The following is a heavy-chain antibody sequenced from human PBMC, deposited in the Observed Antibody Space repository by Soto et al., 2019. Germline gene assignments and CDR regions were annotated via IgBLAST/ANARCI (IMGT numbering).Heavy chain of an antibody. CDR1: GGSISSRNYY. V-gene: IGHV4-39*07. Sequence: SETLSLTCSVSGGSISSRNYYWGWIRQPPGKGLEWIGSIYHTGSTYYNPSLKSRVTISVDTSKNQFSLKLSSVTAADTAVYYCARRYSSSFDYWGQGTLVTVSS. CDR3: ARRYSSSFDY. CDR2: IYHTGST. D-gene: IGHD6-13*01. J-gene: IGHJ4*02.